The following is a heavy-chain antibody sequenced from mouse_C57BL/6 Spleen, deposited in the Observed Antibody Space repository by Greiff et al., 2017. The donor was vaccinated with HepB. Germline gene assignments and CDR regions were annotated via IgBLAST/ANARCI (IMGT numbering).Heavy chain of an antibody. V-gene: IGHV1-55*01. J-gene: IGHJ4*01. CDR1: GYTFTSYW. D-gene: IGHD1-1*02. Sequence: QVQLQQPGAELVKPGASVKMSCKASGYTFTSYWITWVKQRPGQGLEWIGDIYPGSGSTNYHEKFKSKATLTVDTSSSTAYMQLSSLTSEDSAVYYCARVWYNPEYYYAMDYWGQGTSVTVSS. CDR3: ARVWYNPEYYYAMDY. CDR2: IYPGSGST.